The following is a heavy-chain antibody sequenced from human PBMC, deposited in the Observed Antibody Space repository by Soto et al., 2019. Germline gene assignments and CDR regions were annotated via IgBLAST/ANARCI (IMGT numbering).Heavy chain of an antibody. CDR3: ANTLDYYHMDV. CDR1: GFTFSRYA. J-gene: IGHJ6*03. Sequence: GGSLRLSCAASGFTFSRYAMSLVRQAPGMGLEWVSAISVSGGSPYDADSVKGRFTISRDNSKNTLYLQMNSLRAEDTAVYYCANTLDYYHMDVWGKGTSVTVSS. D-gene: IGHD3-10*01. CDR2: ISVSGGSP. V-gene: IGHV3-23*01.